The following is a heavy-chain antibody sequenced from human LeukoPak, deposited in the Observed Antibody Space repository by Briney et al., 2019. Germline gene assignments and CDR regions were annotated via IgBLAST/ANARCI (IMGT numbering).Heavy chain of an antibody. CDR3: SKDHLGPVHSSGSFQR. Sequence: GGSLRLSCAASGFTFSSYAMSWVRQAPGKGLEWVSRINTDGISTNYADSVKGRFTMSRDNAKNTLYLQMNSLRAEDTAVYYCSKDHLGPVHSSGSFQRWGQGTLVTVSS. D-gene: IGHD6-19*01. J-gene: IGHJ1*01. V-gene: IGHV3-74*01. CDR1: GFTFSSYA. CDR2: INTDGIST.